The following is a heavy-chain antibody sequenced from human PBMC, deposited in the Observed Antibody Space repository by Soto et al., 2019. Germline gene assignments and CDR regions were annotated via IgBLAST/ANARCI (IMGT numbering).Heavy chain of an antibody. V-gene: IGHV3-21*01. D-gene: IGHD3-9*01. Sequence: PGGSLRLSCAASGFTFSSYSMNWVRQAPGKGLEWVSSISSSSSYIYYADSVKGRFTISRDNAKNSLYLQMNSLRAEDTAVYYCARDAHKLYDILTGYRAPLDPWGQGTLVTVSS. CDR2: ISSSSSYI. CDR3: ARDAHKLYDILTGYRAPLDP. J-gene: IGHJ5*02. CDR1: GFTFSSYS.